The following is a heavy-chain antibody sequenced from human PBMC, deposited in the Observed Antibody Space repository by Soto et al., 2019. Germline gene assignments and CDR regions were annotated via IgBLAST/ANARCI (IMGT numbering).Heavy chain of an antibody. CDR1: GFTFSNYG. V-gene: IGHV3-33*01. CDR3: ARDRSGLAFPFQPEY. CDR2: IWFDGSNE. Sequence: QVQLVESGGGVVQPGRSLRLSCAASGFTFSNYGMHWVRQASGKGLEWVAVIWFDGSNEYYADSVKGRFTISRDNSKNTLYLQMNSLRAEDTAVYYCARDRSGLAFPFQPEYWGQGTRVTVSS. J-gene: IGHJ4*02.